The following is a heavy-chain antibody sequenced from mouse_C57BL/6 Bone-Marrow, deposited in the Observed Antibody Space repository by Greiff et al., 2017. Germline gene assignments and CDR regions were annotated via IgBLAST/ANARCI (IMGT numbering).Heavy chain of an antibody. J-gene: IGHJ1*03. Sequence: QVQLQQSGAELVKPGASVKMSCKASGYTFTTYPIEWMKQNHGKSLEWIGNFHPYNDDTKYNEKFKGKATLTVEKSSSTVYLELSRLTSDDSAVYYCARRGAYYYGSSYFWYFDVWGTGTTVTVSS. V-gene: IGHV1-47*01. CDR2: FHPYNDDT. D-gene: IGHD1-1*01. CDR3: ARRGAYYYGSSYFWYFDV. CDR1: GYTFTTYP.